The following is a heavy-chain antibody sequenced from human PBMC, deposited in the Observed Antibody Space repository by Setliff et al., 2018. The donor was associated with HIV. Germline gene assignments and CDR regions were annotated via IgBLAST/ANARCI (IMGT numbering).Heavy chain of an antibody. Sequence: SVKVSCKASGGTFSSYAISWVRQAPEQGLEWMGGIIPILGIANYAQKFQGRVTITADESTSTAYMELSSLRSEDTAVYYCSGALGGYCSGGSCYFDYWGQGTLVTVSS. CDR2: IIPILGIA. J-gene: IGHJ4*02. CDR1: GGTFSSYA. CDR3: SGALGGYCSGGSCYFDY. V-gene: IGHV1-69*10. D-gene: IGHD2-15*01.